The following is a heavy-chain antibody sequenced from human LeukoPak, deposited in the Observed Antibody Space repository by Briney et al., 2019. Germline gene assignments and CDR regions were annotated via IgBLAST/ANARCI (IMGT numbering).Heavy chain of an antibody. CDR1: GYTFTGYY. D-gene: IGHD5-12*01. CDR3: ASGGQWGVAATYFDY. CDR2: INPNSGDT. V-gene: IGHV1-2*02. J-gene: IGHJ4*02. Sequence: ASVKVSCKASGYTFTGYYVHWVRQAPGQGLEWMGWINPNSGDTKYAQKFLGRVIMTRDTSITTAYMELSSLRSDDTAVYYCASGGQWGVAATYFDYWGQGNLVTVPS.